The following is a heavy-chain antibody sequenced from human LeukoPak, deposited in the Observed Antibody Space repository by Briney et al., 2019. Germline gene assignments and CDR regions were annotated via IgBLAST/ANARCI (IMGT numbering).Heavy chain of an antibody. V-gene: IGHV3-9*03. CDR2: ISWNSVNI. Sequence: GGSLRLSCAASGFTFDDYAMHWVRQAPGKGLEWVSGISWNSVNIGYADSVKGRFTISRDNAKNSLYLQMNSLRAEDMALYYCAKDRGSSGWGPDYWGQGTLVTDSS. J-gene: IGHJ4*02. CDR3: AKDRGSSGWGPDY. CDR1: GFTFDDYA. D-gene: IGHD6-19*01.